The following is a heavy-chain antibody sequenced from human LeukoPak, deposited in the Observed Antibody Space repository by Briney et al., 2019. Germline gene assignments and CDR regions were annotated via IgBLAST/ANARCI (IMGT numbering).Heavy chain of an antibody. CDR1: GFTFSDYY. Sequence: GGSLRLSCAASGFTFSDYYMSWIRQAPGKGLEWVSYISSSGSTIYYADSVKGRFTISRDNAKNTLYLQMNSPRAEDTAVYYCVATYLYAMDVWGKGTTVTVSS. CDR3: VATYLYAMDV. D-gene: IGHD2-2*01. J-gene: IGHJ6*04. V-gene: IGHV3-11*04. CDR2: ISSSGSTI.